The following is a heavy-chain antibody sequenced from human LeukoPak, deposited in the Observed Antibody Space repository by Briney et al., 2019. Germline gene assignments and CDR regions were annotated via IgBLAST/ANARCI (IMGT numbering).Heavy chain of an antibody. CDR3: AREQTLALGGNGWYGY. V-gene: IGHV1-46*01. Sequence: ASVKVSCKASGYTFTSYYMHWVRQAPGQGLEWMGIINPSGGSTSYAQKFQGRVTMTRDTSTSTVYMELSSLRSEDTAVYYCAREQTLALGGNGWYGYWGQGTLVTVSS. D-gene: IGHD6-19*01. CDR2: INPSGGST. J-gene: IGHJ4*02. CDR1: GYTFTSYY.